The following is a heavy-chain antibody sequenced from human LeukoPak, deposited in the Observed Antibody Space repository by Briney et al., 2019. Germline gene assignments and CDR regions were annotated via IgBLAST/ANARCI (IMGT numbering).Heavy chain of an antibody. CDR1: GFTFSSYG. D-gene: IGHD6-13*01. V-gene: IGHV3-30*18. J-gene: IGHJ5*02. CDR2: ISYDGSNK. Sequence: GGSLRFSCAASGFTFSSYGMHWVRQAPGKGLEWVAVISYDGSNKYYADSVKGRFTISRDNSKNTLYLQMNSLRAEDTAVYYCAKETGYSSSWYRNWFDPWGQGTLVTVSS. CDR3: AKETGYSSSWYRNWFDP.